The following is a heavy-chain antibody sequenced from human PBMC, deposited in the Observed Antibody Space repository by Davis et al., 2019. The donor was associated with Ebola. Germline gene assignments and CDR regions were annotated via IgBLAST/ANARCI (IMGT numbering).Heavy chain of an antibody. J-gene: IGHJ4*02. D-gene: IGHD6-19*01. CDR2: INPSGGST. V-gene: IGHV1-46*01. CDR1: GYTFTSYY. CDR3: ARDLRIAVAGTAYFDY. Sequence: AASVKVSCKASGYTFTSYYMHWVRQAPGQGLEWMGIINPSGGSTSYAQKFQGRVTMTRDTSTSTVYMELSSLRSEDTAVYYCARDLRIAVAGTAYFDYWGQGTLVTVSS.